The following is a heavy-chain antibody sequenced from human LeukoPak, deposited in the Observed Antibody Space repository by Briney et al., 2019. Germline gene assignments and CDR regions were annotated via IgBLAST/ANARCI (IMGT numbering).Heavy chain of an antibody. Sequence: GGSLRLSCAASGFTFSSYSMNWVRQAPGKGPEWVSSISSSSSYIYYADSVKGRFTISRDNAKNSLYLHMNSLRAEDTAVYYCARDFSPVVVTPRGYFDYWGQGTLVTVSS. CDR2: ISSSSSYI. V-gene: IGHV3-21*01. CDR3: ARDFSPVVVTPRGYFDY. D-gene: IGHD3-22*01. CDR1: GFTFSSYS. J-gene: IGHJ4*02.